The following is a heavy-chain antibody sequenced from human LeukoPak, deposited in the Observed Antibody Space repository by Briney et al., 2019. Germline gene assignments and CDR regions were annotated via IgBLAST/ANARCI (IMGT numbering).Heavy chain of an antibody. J-gene: IGHJ4*02. CDR1: GYTFSSYG. V-gene: IGHV1-18*01. D-gene: IGHD1-26*01. Sequence: ASVKVSCKASGYTFSSYGIIWVRQAPGQGLQWMGWVSPFNGNTDYAPKLQGRVTMTTDTSTTTAYMERRSLKSDDTAVYYCGGRGGSYSHSDFWGQGTLVTVSS. CDR2: VSPFNGNT. CDR3: GGRGGSYSHSDF.